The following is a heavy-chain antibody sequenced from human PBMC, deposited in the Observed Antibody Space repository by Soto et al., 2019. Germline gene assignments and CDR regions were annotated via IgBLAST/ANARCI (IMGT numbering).Heavy chain of an antibody. D-gene: IGHD3-22*01. CDR1: GFSLSNDRMG. CDR3: ARTYVPYYYDSSGGSPALDY. V-gene: IGHV2-26*01. Sequence: QVTLKESGPVLVKPTETLTLTCTVSGFSLSNDRMGVSWIRQPPGKALEWLAHIFSNDEKSYSTSLKSRLTISKDTSKSQVVLTMTNMDPVDTATYYCARTYVPYYYDSSGGSPALDYRGQGTLVTVSS. CDR2: IFSNDEK. J-gene: IGHJ4*02.